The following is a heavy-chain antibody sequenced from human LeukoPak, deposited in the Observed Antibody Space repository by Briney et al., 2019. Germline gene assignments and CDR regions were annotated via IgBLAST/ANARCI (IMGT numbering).Heavy chain of an antibody. CDR1: GFTFSSYW. J-gene: IGHJ4*02. Sequence: GGSLRLSCAASGFTFSSYWMSWVRQAPGKGLEWVANIKQDGSEKYYVDSVKGRFTISRDNAKNSLYLQMNSLRVEDTAVFYCARDQYDTWSRRGNFDSWGQGTLVIVSS. CDR3: ARDQYDTWSRRGNFDS. CDR2: IKQDGSEK. D-gene: IGHD3-3*01. V-gene: IGHV3-7*03.